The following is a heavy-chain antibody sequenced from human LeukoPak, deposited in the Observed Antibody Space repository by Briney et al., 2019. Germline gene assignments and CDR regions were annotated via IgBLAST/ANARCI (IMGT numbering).Heavy chain of an antibody. CDR3: AKDIVRGSSGYDAFDI. D-gene: IGHD3-22*01. CDR2: ISWNGGRI. Sequence: PSRSLSLSCAASGFSFADYARHWVRQAPGKGLEWVACISWNGGRIAYADSMKGRFTISRDNAKNSLYPQMNSLRIEDTALYYCAKDIVRGSSGYDAFDIWGQGTTVTVSS. V-gene: IGHV3-9*01. CDR1: GFSFADYA. J-gene: IGHJ3*02.